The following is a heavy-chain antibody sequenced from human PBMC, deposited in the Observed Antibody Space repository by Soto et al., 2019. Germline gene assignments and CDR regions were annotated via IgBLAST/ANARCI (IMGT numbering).Heavy chain of an antibody. CDR2: ISGSGGST. D-gene: IGHD3-16*01. Sequence: GESLKISCAASGFNFSSYDMSWVRQAPGKGLEWVSAISGSGGSTYYADSVKGRFTISSDNSKNTLYLHMNSLRAEDTAVYYCANQGGSYYYYYRMDVWGQGTTVTVSS. CDR3: ANQGGSYYYYYRMDV. J-gene: IGHJ6*02. CDR1: GFNFSSYD. V-gene: IGHV3-23*01.